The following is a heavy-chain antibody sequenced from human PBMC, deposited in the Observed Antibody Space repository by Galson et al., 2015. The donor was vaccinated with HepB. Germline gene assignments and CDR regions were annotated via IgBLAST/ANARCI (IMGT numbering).Heavy chain of an antibody. CDR1: GYTFINYN. CDR3: VRADQGCYDNSGYY. J-gene: IGHJ4*02. Sequence: SVKVSCKASGYTFINYNMHWVRQAPGQRLEWMGLINADNGNTEYSQKFQGRVTITSDTSASTVYMELSSLRSEDTAMYYCVRADQGCYDNSGYYWGQGSLVTGFS. V-gene: IGHV1-3*01. D-gene: IGHD3-22*01. CDR2: INADNGNT.